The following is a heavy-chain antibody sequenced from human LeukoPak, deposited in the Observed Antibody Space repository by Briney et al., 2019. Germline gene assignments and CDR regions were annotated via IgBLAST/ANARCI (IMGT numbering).Heavy chain of an antibody. CDR3: AKASGAYCGGDCLAFDC. V-gene: IGHV3-30*18. Sequence: PGGSLRLSCAASGFTFSSYGMHWVRQAPGKGLEWVAVISYDGSNKYYADSVKGRFTISRDNSKNTLYLQMNSLRAEHTAVYYCAKASGAYCGGDCLAFDCWGQGTLVTVSS. J-gene: IGHJ4*02. CDR1: GFTFSSYG. CDR2: ISYDGSNK. D-gene: IGHD2-21*02.